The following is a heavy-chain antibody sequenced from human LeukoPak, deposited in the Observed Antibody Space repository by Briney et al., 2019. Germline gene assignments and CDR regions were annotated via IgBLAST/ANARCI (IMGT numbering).Heavy chain of an antibody. J-gene: IGHJ6*03. CDR3: ARGLEGTGDPYYYYYMDV. D-gene: IGHD7-27*01. CDR1: GGSISSSSYY. Sequence: SETLSLTCTVSGGSISSSSYYWGWIRQPPGKGLEWIGSIYYSGSTYYNPSLKSRVTISVDTSKNQFSLKLSSVTAADTAVYYCARGLEGTGDPYYYYYMDVWGKGTTVTVSS. CDR2: IYYSGST. V-gene: IGHV4-39*07.